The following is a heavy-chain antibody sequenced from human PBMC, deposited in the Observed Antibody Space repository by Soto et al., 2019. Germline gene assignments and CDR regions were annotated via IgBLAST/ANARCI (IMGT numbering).Heavy chain of an antibody. V-gene: IGHV1-18*01. CDR3: ARVWDIVVVPAASRRWFDP. J-gene: IGHJ5*02. Sequence: ASVKVSCKASGYTFTSYGISWVRQAPGQGLEWMGWISAYNGNTNYAQKLQGRVTMTTDTSTSTAYMELRSLRSDDTAVYYCARVWDIVVVPAASRRWFDPWGQGTLVTVSS. CDR1: GYTFTSYG. D-gene: IGHD2-2*01. CDR2: ISAYNGNT.